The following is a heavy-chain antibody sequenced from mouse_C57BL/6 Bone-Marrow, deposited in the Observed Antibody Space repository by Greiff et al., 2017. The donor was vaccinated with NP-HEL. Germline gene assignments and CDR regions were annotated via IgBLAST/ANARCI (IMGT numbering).Heavy chain of an antibody. J-gene: IGHJ3*01. CDR2: IYPRDGST. CDR1: VYTFTDHT. CDR3: AREDDGYPAWFAG. Sequence: QVQLQQSDAELVKPGASVKISCKASVYTFTDHTIHWMMQRPEQGLEWIGYIYPRDGSTKYNEKFKGKATLTADKSSSTAYMQLNSLTSEDSAVYFCAREDDGYPAWFAGWGQGTLVTVAA. D-gene: IGHD2-3*01. V-gene: IGHV1-78*01.